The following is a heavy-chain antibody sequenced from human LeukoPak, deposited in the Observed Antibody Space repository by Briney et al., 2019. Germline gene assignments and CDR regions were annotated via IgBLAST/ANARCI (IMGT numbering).Heavy chain of an antibody. CDR1: GFTFSSYE. D-gene: IGHD3-9*01. V-gene: IGHV3-48*03. J-gene: IGHJ6*02. CDR3: ARASIHYYGMDV. CDR2: ISSSGSTI. Sequence: GGSLRLSCAASGFTFSSYEMNWVRQAPGKGLEWVSYISSSGSTIYYAASVKGRFTISRDDAKNSLYLQMNSLRAEDTAVYYCARASIHYYGMDVWGQGTTVTVSS.